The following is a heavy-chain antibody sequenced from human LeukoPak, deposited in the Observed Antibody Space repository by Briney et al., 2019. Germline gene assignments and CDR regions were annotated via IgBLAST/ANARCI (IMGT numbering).Heavy chain of an antibody. D-gene: IGHD2-2*01. Sequence: SETLSLTCAVYGGSFSTYYRNWIRQPPGKGLEWIGEINHSGSTNYNPSLKSRVTISVDTSKNQFSLKLSSVTAADTAVYYCARGRYCSSTSCYRPYNWFDPWGQGTLVTVSS. CDR3: ARGRYCSSTSCYRPYNWFDP. J-gene: IGHJ5*02. CDR1: GGSFSTYY. CDR2: INHSGST. V-gene: IGHV4-34*01.